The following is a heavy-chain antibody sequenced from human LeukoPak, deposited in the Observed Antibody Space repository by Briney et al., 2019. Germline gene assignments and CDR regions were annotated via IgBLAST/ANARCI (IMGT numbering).Heavy chain of an antibody. D-gene: IGHD5-12*01. CDR3: ARGEMATDY. V-gene: IGHV3-23*01. J-gene: IGHJ4*02. CDR1: GFTFSSYA. CDR2: ISGSGGST. Sequence: GGSLRLSCAASGFTFSSYAMSWVRQAPGKGLEWVSAISGSGGSTYYADSVKGRFTISRDNAKNSLYLQMNSLRAEDTAVYYCARGEMATDYWGQGTLVTVSS.